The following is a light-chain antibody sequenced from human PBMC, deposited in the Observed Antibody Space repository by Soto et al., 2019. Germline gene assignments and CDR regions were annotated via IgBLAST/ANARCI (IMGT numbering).Light chain of an antibody. CDR2: GAS. V-gene: IGKV3-15*01. CDR3: QQYNNWPMYT. J-gene: IGKJ2*01. CDR1: QSVSSN. Sequence: EVVMTQSPATLSVSPGERATLSCRASQSVSSNLAWYQQKPGQAPRLLIYGASTRATGIPARFSGSGSGTEFTLTLSSLQSEDFAVYYCQQYNNWPMYTFGQWTKLEIK.